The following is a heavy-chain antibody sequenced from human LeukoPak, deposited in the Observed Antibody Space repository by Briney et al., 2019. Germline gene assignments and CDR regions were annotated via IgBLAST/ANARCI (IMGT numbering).Heavy chain of an antibody. V-gene: IGHV3-48*03. D-gene: IGHD3-10*01. J-gene: IGHJ6*02. CDR3: ARDSGGGGYYGMDV. CDR2: ISNSGSSI. CDR1: GFTLSSYE. Sequence: VGSLRLSCAASGFTLSSYEMNWVRQAPGKGLEWISYISNSGSSIYYADSVKGRFTISRDNAKNSLYLQMNSLRAEDTAVYYCARDSGGGGYYGMDVWGQGTTVTVPS.